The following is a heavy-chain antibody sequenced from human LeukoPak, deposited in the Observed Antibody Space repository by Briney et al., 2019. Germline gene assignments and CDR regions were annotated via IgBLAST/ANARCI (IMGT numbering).Heavy chain of an antibody. D-gene: IGHD1-26*01. CDR3: ARANSGSYKGAFDI. J-gene: IGHJ3*02. CDR1: GFTFSSYS. Sequence: GGSLRLSCAASGFTFSSYSMNWVRQAPGKGLEWVSSISSSSSYIYYADSVKGRFTISRDNAKNSLYLQMNSLRAEDMAVYYCARANSGSYKGAFDIWGQGTMVTVSS. V-gene: IGHV3-21*01. CDR2: ISSSSSYI.